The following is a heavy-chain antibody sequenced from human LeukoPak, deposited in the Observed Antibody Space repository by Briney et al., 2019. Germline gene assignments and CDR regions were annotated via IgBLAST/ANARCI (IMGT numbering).Heavy chain of an antibody. J-gene: IGHJ3*02. CDR1: GFTFSSYN. D-gene: IGHD6-6*01. CDR3: ARGVYTFDI. Sequence: GGSLRLSCAASGFTFSSYNMNWVRQAPGKGLEWVSYISSRSGTIYYADSVKGRFTISRDNAKNSLYLQVNSLRDEDTAVYYCARGVYTFDIWGQGTMVTVSS. V-gene: IGHV3-48*02. CDR2: ISSRSGTI.